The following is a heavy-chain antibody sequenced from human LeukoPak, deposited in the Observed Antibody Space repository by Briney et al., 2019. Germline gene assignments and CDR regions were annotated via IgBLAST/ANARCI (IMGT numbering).Heavy chain of an antibody. CDR1: GDSISGSSYY. CDR2: VYYTGST. D-gene: IGHD5-24*01. J-gene: IGHJ4*02. CDR3: ARHGPPMQRQFYDS. Sequence: SETLSLTCSVSGDSISGSSYYWAWIRQPPGKGLEWIGSVYYTGSTYYMSSLKSRVTISADTSKNLFSLKVNSMTAADTAVYYCARHGPPMQRQFYDSWGQGTLVTVSS. V-gene: IGHV4-39*01.